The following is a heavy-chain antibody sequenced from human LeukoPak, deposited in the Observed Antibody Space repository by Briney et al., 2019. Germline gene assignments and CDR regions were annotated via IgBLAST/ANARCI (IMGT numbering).Heavy chain of an antibody. V-gene: IGHV3-23*01. CDR2: ISGSGGSS. Sequence: SGGSLRLSCAAPGFTFTNYAMSWVRRAPGKRLGWVSAISGSGGSSSYADSVRGRFTISRDNYNNMLYLQMNSLRAENTAVYYCAKPLRDAGSFNYRYFDLRGQGTMVTVSS. CDR1: GFTFTNYA. J-gene: IGHJ4*02. CDR3: AKPLRDAGSFNYRYFDL. D-gene: IGHD5-24*01.